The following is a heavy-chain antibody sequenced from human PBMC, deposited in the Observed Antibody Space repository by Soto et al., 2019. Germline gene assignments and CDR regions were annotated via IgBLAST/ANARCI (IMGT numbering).Heavy chain of an antibody. Sequence: EVQLVESGGGLVKPGGSLRLSCAASGFIFTRYSMNWVRQAPGKGLEWGSSISSTTNYIYYGDSMKGRFTISRDNAKNSLYLEMYSLRAEDTAVYYCARESEDLTSNFDYWGQGTLVTVSS. J-gene: IGHJ4*02. CDR3: ARESEDLTSNFDY. V-gene: IGHV3-21*06. CDR1: GFIFTRYS. CDR2: ISSTTNYI.